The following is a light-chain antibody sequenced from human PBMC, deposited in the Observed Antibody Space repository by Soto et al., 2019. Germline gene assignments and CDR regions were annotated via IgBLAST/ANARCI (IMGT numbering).Light chain of an antibody. CDR2: SNN. J-gene: IGLJ2*01. Sequence: QSVLTQPPSASGTPGQRVTISCSGSSSNIGSNTVNWYQHLPGTAPKLLIYSNNHRPSGVPDRVSGSKSGSSASLAISGLQSEDGADYYCTAWDDSLNGVVFGGGTKLTVL. V-gene: IGLV1-44*01. CDR1: SSNIGSNT. CDR3: TAWDDSLNGVV.